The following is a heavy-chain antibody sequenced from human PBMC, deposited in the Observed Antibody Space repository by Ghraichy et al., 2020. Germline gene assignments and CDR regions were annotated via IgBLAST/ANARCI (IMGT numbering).Heavy chain of an antibody. CDR3: AKDADTAMATYHDY. J-gene: IGHJ4*02. CDR2: IRYDGSNK. CDR1: GFTFSSYG. Sequence: GGSLRLSCAASGFTFSSYGMHWVRQAPGKGLEWVAFIRYDGSNKYYADSVKGRFTISRDNSKNTLYLQMNSLRAEDTAVYYCAKDADTAMATYHDYWGQGTLVTVSS. D-gene: IGHD5-18*01. V-gene: IGHV3-30*02.